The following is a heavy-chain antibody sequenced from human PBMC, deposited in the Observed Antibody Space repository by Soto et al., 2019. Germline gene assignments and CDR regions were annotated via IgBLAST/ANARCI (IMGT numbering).Heavy chain of an antibody. J-gene: IGHJ4*02. V-gene: IGHV4-59*01. CDR2: IYYSGST. CDR3: ARGVYYYDSIDY. CDR1: GGSISSYY. D-gene: IGHD3-22*01. Sequence: QVQLQESGPGLVKPSETLSLTCTVSGGSISSYYWTWIRQPPGKGLEWIGYIYYSGSTNYNPSLKSRFTISVDTSKNQFSLKLSSVTAADTAVYYCARGVYYYDSIDYWGQGTLVTVSS.